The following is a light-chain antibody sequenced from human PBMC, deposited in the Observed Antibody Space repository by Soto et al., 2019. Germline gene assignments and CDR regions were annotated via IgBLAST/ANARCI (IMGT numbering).Light chain of an antibody. J-gene: IGKJ1*01. V-gene: IGKV3-15*01. CDR1: QSVSSN. CDR3: QQYNNWPER. CDR2: GAS. Sequence: EIVITQSPASLSVSPGERATVSCRASQSVSSNLAWYQQKPGQAPRLLIYGASTRATGIPARFSGSGSGTEFTLTISSLQSEDFAVYYCQQYNNWPERFGQGSMVAIK.